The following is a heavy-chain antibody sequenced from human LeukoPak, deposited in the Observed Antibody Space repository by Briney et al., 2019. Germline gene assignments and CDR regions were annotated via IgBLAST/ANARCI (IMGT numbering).Heavy chain of an antibody. CDR1: GGSISSSSYY. J-gene: IGHJ3*02. CDR3: ASRENREEEQWLARAAEDDAFDI. D-gene: IGHD6-19*01. Sequence: SETLSLTCTVSGGSISSSSYYWGWIRQPPGKGLEWIGSIYYSGSTYYNPSLKSRVTISVDTSKNQFSLKLSSVTAADTAVYYCASRENREEEQWLARAAEDDAFDIWGQGTMVTVSS. V-gene: IGHV4-39*01. CDR2: IYYSGST.